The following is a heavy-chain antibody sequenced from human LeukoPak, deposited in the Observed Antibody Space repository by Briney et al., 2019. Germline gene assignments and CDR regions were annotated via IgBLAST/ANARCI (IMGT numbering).Heavy chain of an antibody. CDR1: GGTFSSYA. D-gene: IGHD4-23*01. CDR2: IIPIFGTA. Sequence: ASVKVSCKASGGTFSSYAISWVRQAPGQGLEWMGGIIPIFGTANYAQKFQGRVTITADESTSTAYMELSSLRSEDTAVYYCARLVVTTLYYYYYMDVWGKGTTVTVSS. V-gene: IGHV1-69*13. CDR3: ARLVVTTLYYYYYMDV. J-gene: IGHJ6*03.